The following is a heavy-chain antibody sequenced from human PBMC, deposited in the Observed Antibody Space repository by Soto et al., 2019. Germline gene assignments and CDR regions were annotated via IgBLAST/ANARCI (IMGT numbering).Heavy chain of an antibody. CDR3: ARGSVFYWYFDL. V-gene: IGHV4-34*01. CDR1: GGSFSGYY. CDR2: INHSGST. D-gene: IGHD6-19*01. J-gene: IGHJ2*01. Sequence: QVQLQQWGAGLLKPSETLSLTCAVYGGSFSGYYWSWIRQPLGKGLEWIGEINHSGSTNYNPSLKSRVTISVDTSKNQFSLKLSSVTAADTAVYYCARGSVFYWYFDLWGRGTLVTVSS.